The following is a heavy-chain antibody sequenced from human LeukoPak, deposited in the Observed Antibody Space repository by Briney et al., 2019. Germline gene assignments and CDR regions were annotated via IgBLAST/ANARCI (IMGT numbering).Heavy chain of an antibody. CDR3: AGTRGAAGTGFGADWFDP. Sequence: ASVKVSCKASGYTFTGYYMHWVRQAPGQGLEWMGWINPNSGGTNYAQKFQGRVTMTRDMSTSTVYMELSSLRSEDTAVYYCAGTRGAAGTGFGADWFDPWGQGTLVTVSS. CDR2: INPNSGGT. V-gene: IGHV1-2*02. D-gene: IGHD6-13*01. J-gene: IGHJ5*02. CDR1: GYTFTGYY.